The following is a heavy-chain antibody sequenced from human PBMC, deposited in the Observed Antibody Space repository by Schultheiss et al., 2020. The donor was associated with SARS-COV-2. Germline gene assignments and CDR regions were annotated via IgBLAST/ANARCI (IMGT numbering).Heavy chain of an antibody. CDR3: GRDLGGEFSL. D-gene: IGHD3-10*01. CDR1: GFTFSSYW. CDR2: INEDGSHT. V-gene: IGHV3-74*01. J-gene: IGHJ4*02. Sequence: GGSLRLSCAASGFTFSSYWMHWVRQAPGEGLVWVSRINEDGSHTSYADSVQGRFTISRDNAKNTLYLQMSSLSAGDTAVYYCGRDLGGEFSLWGPGTLVTVSS.